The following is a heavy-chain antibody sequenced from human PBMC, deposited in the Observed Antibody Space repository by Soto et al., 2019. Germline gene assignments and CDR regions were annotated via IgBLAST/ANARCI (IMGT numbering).Heavy chain of an antibody. CDR1: GFTFSGAA. CDR2: IRNKTKNYAT. D-gene: IGHD2-8*01. CDR3: TVLDY. V-gene: IGHV3-73*02. Sequence: EVQLVESGGGLVQPGGSLKLSCAASGFTFSGAAMHWVRQASGKGLEWVGRIRNKTKNYATAYAASVKGRFTISRDDSKNTAFLQMNSLKIEDTAVYYCTVLDYWGQGPLVTVSS. J-gene: IGHJ4*02.